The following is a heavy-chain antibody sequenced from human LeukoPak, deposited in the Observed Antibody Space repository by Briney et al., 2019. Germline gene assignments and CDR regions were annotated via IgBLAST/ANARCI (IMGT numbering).Heavy chain of an antibody. D-gene: IGHD3-10*01. CDR1: GYTFTSYG. Sequence: ASVKVSCKASGYTFTSYGISWVRQAPGQGLEWMGWISAYNGNTNYARKLQGRVTMTTDTSTSTAYMELRSLRSDDTAVYYCARAGNYYTDYYYYYMDVWGKGTTVTISS. V-gene: IGHV1-18*01. CDR2: ISAYNGNT. CDR3: ARAGNYYTDYYYYYMDV. J-gene: IGHJ6*03.